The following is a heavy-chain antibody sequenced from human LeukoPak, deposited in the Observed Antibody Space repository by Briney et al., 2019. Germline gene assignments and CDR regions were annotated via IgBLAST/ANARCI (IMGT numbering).Heavy chain of an antibody. Sequence: TGGSLRLSCTASGFTFNERAMHWVRQRPGKGLEWISGISWVSAERAYVDSVRGRFTISRDNAKNSLYLQMTGLRFDDTALYYCAKGDMTVVVSSLELWGLGTLVTVSS. V-gene: IGHV3-9*01. D-gene: IGHD3-22*01. CDR2: ISWVSAER. CDR1: GFTFNERA. J-gene: IGHJ4*02. CDR3: AKGDMTVVVSSLEL.